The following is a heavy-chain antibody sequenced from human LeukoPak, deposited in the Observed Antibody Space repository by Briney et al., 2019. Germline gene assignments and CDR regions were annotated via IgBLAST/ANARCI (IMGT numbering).Heavy chain of an antibody. D-gene: IGHD3-3*01. Sequence: GGSLRLSCAASGFTFSSYAMSWVRQAPGKGLEWVSAISGSGGSTYYADSVKGRFTISRDNSKNTLYLQMNSLRAEDTAVYYCAKDKVGVTIFGVVSSYYFDYWGQGTLVTVPS. CDR3: AKDKVGVTIFGVVSSYYFDY. J-gene: IGHJ4*02. CDR1: GFTFSSYA. V-gene: IGHV3-23*01. CDR2: ISGSGGST.